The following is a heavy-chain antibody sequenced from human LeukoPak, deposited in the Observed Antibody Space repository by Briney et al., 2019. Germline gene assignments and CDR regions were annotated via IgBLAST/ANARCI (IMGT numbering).Heavy chain of an antibody. J-gene: IGHJ4*02. CDR3: AGALAAATAALDY. V-gene: IGHV1-69*04. CDR2: IIPILGIA. D-gene: IGHD2-15*01. Sequence: GASVKVSCKASGGTFSSYAISWVRQAPGQGLEWMGRIIPILGIANYAQKFQGRVTITADKSTSTAYMELSSLRSEDTAVYYCAGALAAATAALDYWGQGTLVTVSS. CDR1: GGTFSSYA.